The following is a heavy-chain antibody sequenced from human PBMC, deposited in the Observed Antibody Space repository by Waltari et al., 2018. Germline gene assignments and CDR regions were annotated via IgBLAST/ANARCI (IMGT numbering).Heavy chain of an antibody. J-gene: IGHJ4*02. CDR2: FDPEDGET. CDR3: ATVKDELVEYSSSSPFDY. Sequence: QVQLVQSGAEVKKPGASVKVSCKVSGYTLTELSMHWVRQAPGKGLEWMGGFDPEDGETIYAQKFQGRVTMTEDTSTDTVYMELSSLRSEDTAVYYCATVKDELVEYSSSSPFDYWGQGTLVTVSS. CDR1: GYTLTELS. V-gene: IGHV1-24*01. D-gene: IGHD6-6*01.